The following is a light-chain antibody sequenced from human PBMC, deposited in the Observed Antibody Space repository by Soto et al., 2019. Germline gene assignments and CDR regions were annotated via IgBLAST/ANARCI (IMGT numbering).Light chain of an antibody. CDR3: CSYAVNYVV. CDR2: DVG. Sequence: QSALTQPRSVSGSPEQSVALSCTGTSSDVGAYNYVSWYQQHPGKAPKLMIYDVGERPSGVPDRFSGSKSGNTASLTISGLQAEDEADYYCCSYAVNYVVFGGGTKLTVL. V-gene: IGLV2-11*01. CDR1: SSDVGAYNY. J-gene: IGLJ2*01.